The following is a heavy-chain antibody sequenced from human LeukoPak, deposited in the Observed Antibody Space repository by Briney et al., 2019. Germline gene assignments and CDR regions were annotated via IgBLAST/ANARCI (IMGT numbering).Heavy chain of an antibody. D-gene: IGHD6-13*01. Sequence: GGSLRLSCAASGFTFRNYGMHWVRQAPGKGLEWTAAIWYDGSNQYYPDSVKGRFTISRDNSKNTIYLQMNSLRIEDTAMYYCARDLSSSWSPGVWGQGTMVSVSS. CDR2: IWYDGSNQ. CDR3: ARDLSSSWSPGV. J-gene: IGHJ3*01. CDR1: GFTFRNYG. V-gene: IGHV3-33*08.